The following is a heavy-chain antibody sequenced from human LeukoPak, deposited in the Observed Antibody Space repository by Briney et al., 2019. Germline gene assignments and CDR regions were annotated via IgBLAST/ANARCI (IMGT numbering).Heavy chain of an antibody. Sequence: GESLKISCQGSGYTFTDYWIGWVRQMPGKGLEWMGIIYPGDSDTRYSPSFQGQVTISADKSIRTAYLQWSSLKASDTAMYYYAKPYPDAFDIWGQGTMVTVSS. V-gene: IGHV5-51*01. CDR3: AKPYPDAFDI. CDR2: IYPGDSDT. J-gene: IGHJ3*02. CDR1: GYTFTDYW.